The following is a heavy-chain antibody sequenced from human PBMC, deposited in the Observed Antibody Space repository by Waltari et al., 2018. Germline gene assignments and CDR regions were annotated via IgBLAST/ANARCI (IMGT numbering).Heavy chain of an antibody. Sequence: QGHLVKSGSELKNPGASVKISCRTSGYIFTAPVMYLVRQAPTQGLQWMGWINTNTRNPTYAQDFTGRFVFSLDKSVDTAYLEISSLQSEDTAIYFCARDPKYCSGGTCKAWFDSWGQGTLVSVSS. D-gene: IGHD2-15*01. J-gene: IGHJ5*01. CDR3: ARDPKYCSGGTCKAWFDS. CDR1: GYIFTAPV. CDR2: INTNTRNP. V-gene: IGHV7-4-1*02.